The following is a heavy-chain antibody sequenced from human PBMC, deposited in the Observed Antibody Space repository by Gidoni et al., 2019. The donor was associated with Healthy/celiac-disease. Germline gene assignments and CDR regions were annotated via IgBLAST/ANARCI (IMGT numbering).Heavy chain of an antibody. Sequence: EVQLVESGGGLVQPGRSLRLSCAAPGFTFDDYAMPWVRQAPGQGLGWVSGISWNSGSIGYADAVKGRFTISRDNAKNSLYLQMNSLRAEDTALYYCAKADVEMATPAAFDIWGQGTMVTVSS. V-gene: IGHV3-9*01. J-gene: IGHJ3*02. CDR2: ISWNSGSI. CDR1: GFTFDDYA. D-gene: IGHD2-15*01. CDR3: AKADVEMATPAAFDI.